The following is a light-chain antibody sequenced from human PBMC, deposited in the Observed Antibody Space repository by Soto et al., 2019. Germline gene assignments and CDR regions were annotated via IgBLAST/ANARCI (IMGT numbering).Light chain of an antibody. CDR1: SSNIGTNT. CDR2: NNN. CDR3: AAWDDSLNGVL. J-gene: IGLJ2*01. V-gene: IGLV1-44*01. Sequence: QSVLNQPPSASGTPGQRVTISCSGSSSNIGTNTVNWYQELPGTAPKLLIYNNNQRPSGVPDRFSGSKSGTSASLAISGLQSEDEADYYCAAWDDSLNGVLFGGGTKLTVL.